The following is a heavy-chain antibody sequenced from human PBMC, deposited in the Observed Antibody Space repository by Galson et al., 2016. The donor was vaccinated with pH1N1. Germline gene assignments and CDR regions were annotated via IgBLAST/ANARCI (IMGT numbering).Heavy chain of an antibody. V-gene: IGHV1-46*03. Sequence: SVKVSCKASGYTFTRYYFNWVRQAPGQGLEWMGVIDPSDGGTTYAQKFQARVTMTRDTSTSTVYVEVYSLKSEDTAVYYCTRDLGRLRDYWGQGTLVTVSS. CDR2: IDPSDGGT. CDR1: GYTFTRYY. J-gene: IGHJ4*02. D-gene: IGHD1-26*01. CDR3: TRDLGRLRDY.